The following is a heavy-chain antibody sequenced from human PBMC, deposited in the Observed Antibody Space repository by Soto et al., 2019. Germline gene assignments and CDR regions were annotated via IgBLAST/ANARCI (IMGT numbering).Heavy chain of an antibody. CDR1: GFTFSSYA. D-gene: IGHD3-9*01. Sequence: PGGSLRLSCGASGFTFSSYAMSWVRQAPGKGLEWVSAISGSGGSTYDADSVKVRFTISRDNSKNTLYLQMNSLRAEDTAVYHCAKDGRYDILTGYSNWFDPWGQGTLVTVSS. CDR3: AKDGRYDILTGYSNWFDP. CDR2: ISGSGGST. V-gene: IGHV3-23*01. J-gene: IGHJ5*02.